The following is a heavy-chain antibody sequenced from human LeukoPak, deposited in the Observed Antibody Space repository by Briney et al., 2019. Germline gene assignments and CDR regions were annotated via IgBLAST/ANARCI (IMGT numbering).Heavy chain of an antibody. J-gene: IGHJ3*02. Sequence: SETLSLTCAVSGYSLSSGYYWGWIRQPPGKGLEWSGSIYHSGSTYYNPSLKSRVTISVDTSKNQFSLKLSSVTAADTAVYYCVYAFDIWGQGTMVTVSS. CDR2: IYHSGST. CDR1: GYSLSSGYY. V-gene: IGHV4-38-2*01. CDR3: VYAFDI.